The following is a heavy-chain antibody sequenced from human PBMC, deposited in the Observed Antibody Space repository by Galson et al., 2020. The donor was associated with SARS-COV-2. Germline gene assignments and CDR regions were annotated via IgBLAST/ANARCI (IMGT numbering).Heavy chain of an antibody. CDR3: ARRIAAADDSFDY. V-gene: IGHV4-39*01. Sequence: ASETLSLTCTVSGGSISSSSYYWGWIRQPPGKGLEWSGSIYYSGSTYDNPSLKSRVTISVDTSKNQFSLKLSSVTAADTAVYYCARRIAAADDSFDYWGQGTLVTVSS. J-gene: IGHJ4*02. CDR1: GGSISSSSYY. D-gene: IGHD6-13*01. CDR2: IYYSGST.